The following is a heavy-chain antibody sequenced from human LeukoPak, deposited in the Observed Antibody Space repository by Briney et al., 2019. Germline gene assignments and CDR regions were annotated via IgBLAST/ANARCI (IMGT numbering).Heavy chain of an antibody. D-gene: IGHD3-3*01. J-gene: IGHJ4*02. CDR1: GFTFSSYA. Sequence: GGSLRLSCAASGFTFSSYAMSWVRQAPGKGLEWVSAISGSGGSTYYADSVKGRFTISRDNSKNTLYLQMNSLRAEDTAVYYCAKGSYYDFWSGYYYYWGQGTLVTVSS. V-gene: IGHV3-23*01. CDR2: ISGSGGST. CDR3: AKGSYYDFWSGYYYY.